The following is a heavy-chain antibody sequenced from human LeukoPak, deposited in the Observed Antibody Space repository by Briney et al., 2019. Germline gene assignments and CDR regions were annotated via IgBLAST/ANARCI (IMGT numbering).Heavy chain of an antibody. CDR2: IRSSRSSI. D-gene: IGHD6-13*01. J-gene: IGHJ4*02. Sequence: GGSPRLSCAASGFTFSSYAMSGVRQAPGRGREGVSYIRSSRSSIHYADAGRGRFTISRDNAKNSLYLQMNSLRAEDTAVYYCARDRGSSWFNRGQLLDYWGQGTLVTVSP. V-gene: IGHV3-48*04. CDR1: GFTFSSYA. CDR3: ARDRGSSWFNRGQLLDY.